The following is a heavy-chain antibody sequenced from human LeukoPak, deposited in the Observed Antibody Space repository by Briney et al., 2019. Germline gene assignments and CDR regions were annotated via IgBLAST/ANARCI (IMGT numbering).Heavy chain of an antibody. V-gene: IGHV3-48*01. CDR3: ARDRPDWAIDY. D-gene: IGHD3-9*01. J-gene: IGHJ4*02. CDR2: ISAGNRAI. CDR1: GFTFTSYS. Sequence: PGGSLRLSCAASGFTFTSYSMSWVRQAPGKGLEWVSYISAGNRAIYYADSVKGRFTISRDDAKNSLYLQMSSLRAEDTAVYYCARDRPDWAIDYWGQGTLVTVSS.